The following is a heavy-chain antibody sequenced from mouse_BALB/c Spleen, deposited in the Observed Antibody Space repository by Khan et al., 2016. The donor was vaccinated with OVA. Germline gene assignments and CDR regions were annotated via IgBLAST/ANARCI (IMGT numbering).Heavy chain of an antibody. CDR3: TRQSYEGNPWFAY. D-gene: IGHD2-10*01. CDR2: ISSTGSYT. CDR1: GFAFNSYD. Sequence: EVQLVESGGGLVKPGGSLKLSCEVSGFAFNSYDMSWVRQTPEKRLEWVATISSTGSYTYYPGSVKGRFTISRDTARNTLYLQMSSLRAEDTALYYITRQSYEGNPWFAYWGQGTLVTVSA. V-gene: IGHV5-9*02. J-gene: IGHJ3*01.